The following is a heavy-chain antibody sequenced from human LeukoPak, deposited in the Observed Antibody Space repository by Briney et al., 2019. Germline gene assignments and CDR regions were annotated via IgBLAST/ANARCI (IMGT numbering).Heavy chain of an antibody. D-gene: IGHD4-17*01. V-gene: IGHV4-59*08. J-gene: IGHJ2*01. CDR1: GGSISIYY. CDR3: ARREVTTSWYFDL. CDR2: IYYSGST. Sequence: PSETLSLTCTVSGGSISIYYWSWIRQPPGKGLEWIGYIYYSGSTNYNPSLKSRVTISVDTSKNQFSLKLSSVTAADTAVYYCARREVTTSWYFDLWGRGTLVTVSS.